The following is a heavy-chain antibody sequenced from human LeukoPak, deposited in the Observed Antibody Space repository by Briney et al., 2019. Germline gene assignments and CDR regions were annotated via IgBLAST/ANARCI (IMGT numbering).Heavy chain of an antibody. CDR2: IKSKTDGGTT. J-gene: IGHJ4*02. V-gene: IGHV3-15*01. D-gene: IGHD6-13*01. Sequence: GGSLRLSCAASGFTFSNAWMSWVRQAPGKGLEWVGRIKSKTDGGTTEYAAPVKGRFTSSRDDSKNTLYLQMNSLKTEDTAVYYCSTAPGSISSAGTPFDYWGQGTLVTVSS. CDR1: GFTFSNAW. CDR3: STAPGSISSAGTPFDY.